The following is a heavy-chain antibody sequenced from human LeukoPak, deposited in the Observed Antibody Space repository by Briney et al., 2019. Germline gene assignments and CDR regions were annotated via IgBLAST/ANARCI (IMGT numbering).Heavy chain of an antibody. Sequence: SETLSLTCTVSGGSISSYYWSWIRQPAGKGLEWIGRIYTSGSTNYNPPLKSRVTMSVDTSKNQFSLKLSSVTAADTAVYYCASAYSSSWQTDDAFDIWGQGTMVTVSS. CDR2: IYTSGST. J-gene: IGHJ3*02. V-gene: IGHV4-4*07. D-gene: IGHD6-13*01. CDR3: ASAYSSSWQTDDAFDI. CDR1: GGSISSYY.